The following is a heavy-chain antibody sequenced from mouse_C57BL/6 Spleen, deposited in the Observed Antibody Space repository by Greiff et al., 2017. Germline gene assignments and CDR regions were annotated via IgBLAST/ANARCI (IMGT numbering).Heavy chain of an antibody. CDR1: GYTFTSYW. V-gene: IGHV1-7*01. CDR2: INPCSGYT. CDR3: ARLYDRGAMDY. J-gene: IGHJ4*01. Sequence: VQLQQPGAELAKPGASVKLSCKASGYTFTSYWMHWVKQRPGQGLEWIGYINPCSGYTKYNQKFKDKATLTADKSSSTASMPLSSLTYEDSAVYYCARLYDRGAMDYWGQGTSVTVSS. D-gene: IGHD1-1*01.